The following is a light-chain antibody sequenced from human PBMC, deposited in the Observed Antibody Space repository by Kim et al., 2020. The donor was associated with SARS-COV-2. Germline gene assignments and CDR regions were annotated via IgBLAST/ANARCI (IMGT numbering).Light chain of an antibody. CDR3: MQGKHWPFT. CDR2: KVS. CDR1: QSLLGNTF. V-gene: IGKV2-30*01. J-gene: IGKJ3*01. Sequence: DVVLTQSPLSLPVSLGQPASISCRSSQSLLGNTFLNWFQQRPGQSPRRLIYKVSNRDSGVPDRFSGSGSGTDFTLKISRVEAEDVGTYYCMQGKHWPFTFGPGTKVDIK.